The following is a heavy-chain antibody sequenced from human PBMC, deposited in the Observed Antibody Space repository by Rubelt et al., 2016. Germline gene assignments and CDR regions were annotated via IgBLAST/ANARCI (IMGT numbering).Heavy chain of an antibody. Sequence: EVQLVESGGGLVQPGGSLRLACGASGFSLSNFWMGWVRQAPGKGLEWVASIKEDGSEKKYVDSVKGRFVISRDNAKNSVHLQMNSLSPEDTAVYYCAGSDRGGWYFDAFDLWGQGTTVTVSS. CDR2: IKEDGSEK. CDR3: AGSDRGGWYFDAFDL. V-gene: IGHV3-7*01. D-gene: IGHD6-19*01. J-gene: IGHJ3*01. CDR1: GFSLSNFW.